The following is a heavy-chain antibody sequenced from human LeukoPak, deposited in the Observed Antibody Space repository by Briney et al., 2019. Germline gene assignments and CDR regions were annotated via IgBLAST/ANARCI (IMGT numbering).Heavy chain of an antibody. CDR2: INTHGST. V-gene: IGHV4-4*07. CDR1: GGFISNYY. CDR3: ERGRAVAEH. J-gene: IGHJ4*02. Sequence: SETLSLTCTVAGGFISNYYWSWIRQPAGKGLEWIGRINTHGSTNYNPSLKSRVPMSAETSKNQFSLPRSSVTAPDTAVHYCERGRAVAEHWGQGTLVTAPS. D-gene: IGHD6-19*01.